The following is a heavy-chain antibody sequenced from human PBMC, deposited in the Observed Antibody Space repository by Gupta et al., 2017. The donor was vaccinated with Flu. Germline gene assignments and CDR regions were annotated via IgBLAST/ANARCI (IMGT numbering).Heavy chain of an antibody. Sequence: MSWIRQAPGKGLEWVSYISNSGAYTSYADSVRGRFTTSRDNAKNSLFLQMNSLRAEDMAVYYCARTARLLDYWGQGALVTVSS. V-gene: IGHV3-11*01. D-gene: IGHD5-18*01. CDR2: ISNSGAYT. CDR3: ARTARLLDY. J-gene: IGHJ4*02.